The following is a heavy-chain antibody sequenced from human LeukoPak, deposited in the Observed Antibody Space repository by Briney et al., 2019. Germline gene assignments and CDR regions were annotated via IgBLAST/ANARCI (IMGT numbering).Heavy chain of an antibody. CDR2: IYTGEST. V-gene: IGHV4-61*02. Sequence: SEALSLTCTVSGGSISSGSYYWSWIRQPAGKGLEWIGRIYTGESTNYNPSLKSRVTISVDTSKNQFSLKLSSVTAADTAVYYCARVEEGYGSGRRENSYYYYMDVWGKGTTVTISS. CDR3: ARVEEGYGSGRRENSYYYYMDV. D-gene: IGHD3-10*01. CDR1: GGSISSGSYY. J-gene: IGHJ6*03.